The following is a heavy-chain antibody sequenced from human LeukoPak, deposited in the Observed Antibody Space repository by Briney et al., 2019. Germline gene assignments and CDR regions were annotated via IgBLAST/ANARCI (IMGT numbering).Heavy chain of an antibody. D-gene: IGHD6-19*01. J-gene: IGHJ5*02. V-gene: IGHV1-2*02. CDR2: INPNSGGT. CDR3: ARDGAGGSSGWYAPYNWFDP. CDR1: GYTFTGYY. Sequence: ASVKVSCKASGYTFTGYYMHWVRQAPGQGLEWMGWINPNSGGTNYAQKFQGRVTMTGDTSISTAYMELSRLRSDDTAVYYCARDGAGGSSGWYAPYNWFDPWGQGTLVTVSS.